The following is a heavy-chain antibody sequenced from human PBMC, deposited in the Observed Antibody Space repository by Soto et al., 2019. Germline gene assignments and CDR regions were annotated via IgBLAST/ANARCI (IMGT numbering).Heavy chain of an antibody. CDR1: GFTFSSYG. V-gene: IGHV3-30*18. CDR2: ISYDGSNK. CDR3: AKDGSLGYCSSTSCFPYY. Sequence: QVQLVESGGGVVQPVRSLRLSCAASGFTFSSYGMHWVRQAPGKGLEWVAVISYDGSNKYYADSVKGRFTISRDNSKNTLYLQMNSLRAEDTAVYYCAKDGSLGYCSSTSCFPYYWGQGTLVTVSS. J-gene: IGHJ4*02. D-gene: IGHD2-2*01.